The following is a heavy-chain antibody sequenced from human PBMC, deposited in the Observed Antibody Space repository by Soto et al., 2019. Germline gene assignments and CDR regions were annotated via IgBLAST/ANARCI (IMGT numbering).Heavy chain of an antibody. CDR2: IYYSGST. CDR1: GGSISSYY. CDR3: ARGEKRPYNWFDP. Sequence: QVQLQESGPGLVKPSETLSLTCTVSGGSISSYYWSWIRQPPGKGLEWIGYIYYSGSTNYNPSIMSRVTISVDTSKNQFSLKLSSVTAADTAVYYCARGEKRPYNWFDPWGQGTLVTVSS. J-gene: IGHJ5*02. V-gene: IGHV4-59*01.